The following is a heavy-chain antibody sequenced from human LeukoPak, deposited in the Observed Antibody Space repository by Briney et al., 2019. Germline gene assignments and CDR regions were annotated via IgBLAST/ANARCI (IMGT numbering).Heavy chain of an antibody. Sequence: PGGSLRLSCAASGFTFSSYAMSWVRQAPGKGLEWVSAISGSGGSTYYADSVKGRFTISRDNSKNTLYLQMNSLRAEDTAVYYCAKAEEYYYDSSGYYPFDYWGQGTLVTVSS. V-gene: IGHV3-23*01. CDR1: GFTFSSYA. J-gene: IGHJ4*02. D-gene: IGHD3-22*01. CDR3: AKAEEYYYDSSGYYPFDY. CDR2: ISGSGGST.